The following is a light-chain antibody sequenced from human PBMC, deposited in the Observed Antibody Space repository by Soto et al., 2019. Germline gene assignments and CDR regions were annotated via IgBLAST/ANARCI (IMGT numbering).Light chain of an antibody. CDR1: QDISNY. J-gene: IGKJ5*01. Sequence: DIQMTQLPSSLSAPVGDRVTITCQASQDISNYLNWYQQKPGKAPKLLVYDASHLETGVASRFSGSGSGTDFTFTISSLQPEDIATYYCQQYDNLPPYTFGQGTRLEIK. CDR3: QQYDNLPPYT. V-gene: IGKV1-33*01. CDR2: DAS.